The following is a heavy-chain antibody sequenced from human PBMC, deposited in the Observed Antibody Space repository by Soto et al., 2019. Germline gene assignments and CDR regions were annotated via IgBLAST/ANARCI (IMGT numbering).Heavy chain of an antibody. Sequence: GGSLRLSCAASGFTLSSYWMSWVRQAPGKGLEWVANVKEDGSEKYYADSVKGRFTISRDNAKNSLYLQMNSLRAEDTAVYYCARDREEWFGEPNSMDVWGQGTTVTVSS. CDR1: GFTLSSYW. V-gene: IGHV3-7*05. CDR3: ARDREEWFGEPNSMDV. J-gene: IGHJ6*02. CDR2: VKEDGSEK. D-gene: IGHD3-10*01.